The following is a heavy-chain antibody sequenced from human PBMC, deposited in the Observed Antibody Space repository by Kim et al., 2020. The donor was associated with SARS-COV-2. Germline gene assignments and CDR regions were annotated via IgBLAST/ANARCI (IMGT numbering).Heavy chain of an antibody. Sequence: YNPALKSRVTISVDTSKNQCSLKLSSVTAADTAVYYCARGDSSGYILFDYWGQGTLVTVSS. D-gene: IGHD3-22*01. V-gene: IGHV4-34*01. CDR3: ARGDSSGYILFDY. J-gene: IGHJ4*02.